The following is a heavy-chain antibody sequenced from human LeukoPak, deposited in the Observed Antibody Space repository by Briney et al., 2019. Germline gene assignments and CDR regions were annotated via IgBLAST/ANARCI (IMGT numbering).Heavy chain of an antibody. V-gene: IGHV1-69*05. D-gene: IGHD2-15*01. CDR2: IIPIFDTT. CDR1: GYTFTGYY. Sequence: GASVKVSCKASGYTFTGYYIHWVRQAPGQGLEWMGGIIPIFDTTNYAQKFQGRVTITTDESTSTAYMELSSLRSEDTAIYYCARGSPNCSDGSCYSHFDYWGQGTLVTVSS. J-gene: IGHJ4*02. CDR3: ARGSPNCSDGSCYSHFDY.